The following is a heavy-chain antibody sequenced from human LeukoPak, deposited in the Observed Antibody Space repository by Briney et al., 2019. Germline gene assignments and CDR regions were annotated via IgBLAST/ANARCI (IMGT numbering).Heavy chain of an antibody. V-gene: IGHV3-74*01. CDR2: ISDDGSSA. CDR1: GFTFGNYW. J-gene: IGHJ4*02. D-gene: IGHD2-2*03. CDR3: VSGYCSSTTCYRGAY. Sequence: GGSLRLSCAASGFTFGNYWMHWVRQAPGKGLLWVSRISDDGSSANYADSVQGRFTISRDNAKNTVYLQMHSLRAEDTAVYYCVSGYCSSTTCYRGAYWGQGALVTVSS.